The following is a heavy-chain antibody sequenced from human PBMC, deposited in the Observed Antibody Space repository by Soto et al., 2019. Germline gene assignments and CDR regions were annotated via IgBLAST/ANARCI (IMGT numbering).Heavy chain of an antibody. J-gene: IGHJ4*02. V-gene: IGHV3-15*01. CDR2: VRSKADGGTT. CDR1: GFTFANAW. CDR3: RRDWDYPVL. D-gene: IGHD1-7*01. Sequence: LRLSCAASGFTFANAWMSWVRQAPGKGLEWVGRVRSKADGGTTDYAAPVKGRFTISRDDSENTLYLQMNSLKIDDTAVYYCRRDWDYPVLWGQGTLVTVSS.